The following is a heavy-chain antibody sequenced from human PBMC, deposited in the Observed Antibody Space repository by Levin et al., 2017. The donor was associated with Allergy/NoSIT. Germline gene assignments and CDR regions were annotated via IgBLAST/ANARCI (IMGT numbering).Heavy chain of an antibody. CDR2: ISSSSSYT. D-gene: IGHD6-19*01. CDR3: ARVGPHSSGWYYFDY. Sequence: PGGSLRLSCAASGFTFSDYYMSWIRQAPGKGLEWVSYISSSSSYTNYADSVKGRFTISRDNAKNSLYLQMNSLRADDTAVYYCARVGPHSSGWYYFDYWGQGTLVTVSS. CDR1: GFTFSDYY. J-gene: IGHJ4*02. V-gene: IGHV3-11*05.